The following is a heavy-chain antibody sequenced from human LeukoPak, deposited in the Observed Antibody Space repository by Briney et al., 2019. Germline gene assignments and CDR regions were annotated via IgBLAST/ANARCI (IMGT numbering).Heavy chain of an antibody. CDR3: ASDLLYDSSGYPLWGAFDI. D-gene: IGHD3-22*01. J-gene: IGHJ3*02. V-gene: IGHV4-61*02. Sequence: PSETLSLTCTVSGGSISSGSYYWSWIRQPAGKGLEWIGRIYTSGSTNYNPSLKSRVTISVDTSKNQFSLKLSSVTAADTAVYYCASDLLYDSSGYPLWGAFDIWGQGTMVTVSS. CDR2: IYTSGST. CDR1: GGSISSGSYY.